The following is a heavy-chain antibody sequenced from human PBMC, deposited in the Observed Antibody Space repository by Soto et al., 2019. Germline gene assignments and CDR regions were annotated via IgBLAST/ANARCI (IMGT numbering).Heavy chain of an antibody. D-gene: IGHD5-18*01. CDR2: ISYSGTT. V-gene: IGHV4-30-4*01. J-gene: IGHJ5*02. Sequence: PSETLSLTCTVSGDSISSNNNYWSWIRQPPGEGLEWIGFISYSGTTSYSPSLKSRVAISLDTSKNQFSLSLSSVTAADTAVYYCARARGYSYGLDPWGQGTLVT. CDR3: ARARGYSYGLDP. CDR1: GDSISSNNNY.